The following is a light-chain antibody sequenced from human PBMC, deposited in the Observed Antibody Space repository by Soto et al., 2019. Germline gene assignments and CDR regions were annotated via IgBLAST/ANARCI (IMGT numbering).Light chain of an antibody. J-gene: IGKJ1*01. Sequence: EIVLTQSPGTLSLSPGARAPLSCRASQSVSSSYLAWYQQKPGQAPRLLIYDASNRATGIPARFSGSGSGTDFTLTISRLEPEDFAVYYCQQYGSSLWTFGQGTKVDIK. CDR1: QSVSSSY. CDR3: QQYGSSLWT. CDR2: DAS. V-gene: IGKV3-20*01.